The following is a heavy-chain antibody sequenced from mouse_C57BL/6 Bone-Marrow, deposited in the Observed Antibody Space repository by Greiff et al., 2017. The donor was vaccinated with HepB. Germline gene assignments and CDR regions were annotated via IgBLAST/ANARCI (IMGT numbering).Heavy chain of an antibody. D-gene: IGHD2-4*01. CDR2: INPNYGTT. Sequence: VQLKESGPELVKPGASVKISCKASGYSFTDYNMNWVKQSNGKSLEWIGVINPNYGTTSYNQKFKGKATLTVDQSSSTAYMQLNSLTSEDSAVYYCAREIYYDYDAFAYWGQGTLVTVSA. CDR3: AREIYYDYDAFAY. CDR1: GYSFTDYN. V-gene: IGHV1-39*01. J-gene: IGHJ3*01.